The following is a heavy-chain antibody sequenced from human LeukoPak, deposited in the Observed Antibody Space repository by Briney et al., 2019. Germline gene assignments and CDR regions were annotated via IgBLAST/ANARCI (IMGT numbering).Heavy chain of an antibody. Sequence: ASVKVSCKASGGTSSSYAISWVRQAPGKGLEWMGGIIPIFGTANYAQKFQGRVTITADESTSTAYMELSSLRAEDTAVYYCARSPYSGYDYYWGQGTLVTVSS. CDR2: IIPIFGTA. V-gene: IGHV1-69*01. J-gene: IGHJ4*02. D-gene: IGHD5-12*01. CDR3: ARSPYSGYDYY. CDR1: GGTSSSYA.